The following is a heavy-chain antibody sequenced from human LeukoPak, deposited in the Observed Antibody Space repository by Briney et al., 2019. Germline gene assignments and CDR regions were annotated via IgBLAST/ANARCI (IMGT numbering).Heavy chain of an antibody. J-gene: IGHJ4*02. V-gene: IGHV3-30*02. CDR1: GFTFSSYG. D-gene: IGHD6-19*01. CDR2: IRSDGSNK. CDR3: ARILSSAWGELGY. Sequence: GGSLRLSCAASGFTFSSYGMHWVRQAPGKGLKWAAFIRSDGSNKYYADSVKGRFTISRDNSKNTLYLQMNSLRAEDTAVYYCARILSSAWGELGYWGQGTLVTVSS.